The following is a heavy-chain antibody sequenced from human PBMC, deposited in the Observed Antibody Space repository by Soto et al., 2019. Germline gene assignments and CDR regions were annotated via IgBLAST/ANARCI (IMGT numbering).Heavy chain of an antibody. CDR1: GYTFTSYT. CDR2: IIPILGIA. V-gene: IGHV1-69*02. CDR3: ARAQQRYSGSYPYYFDY. Sequence: SVKVSCKTSGYTFTSYTISWVRQAPGQGLEWMGRIIPILGIANYAQKFQGRVTITADKSTSTAYMELSSLRSEDTAVYYCARAQQRYSGSYPYYFDYWGQGTLVTVSS. D-gene: IGHD1-26*01. J-gene: IGHJ4*02.